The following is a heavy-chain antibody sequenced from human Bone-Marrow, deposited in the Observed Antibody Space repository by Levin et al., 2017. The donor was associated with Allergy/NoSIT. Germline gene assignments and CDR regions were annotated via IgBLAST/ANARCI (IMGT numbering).Heavy chain of an antibody. Sequence: SVKVSCKASGGAFSNNVITWVRQAPGQGLEWMGGIIPMFGKANYAQKLQGRVTITADESTSTAYMEVSSLRSEDTAVYYCARGPFCGSACYPAANYWGQGTLVTVSS. V-gene: IGHV1-69*13. CDR1: GGAFSNNV. CDR3: ARGPFCGSACYPAANY. CDR2: IIPMFGKA. J-gene: IGHJ4*02. D-gene: IGHD2-21*02.